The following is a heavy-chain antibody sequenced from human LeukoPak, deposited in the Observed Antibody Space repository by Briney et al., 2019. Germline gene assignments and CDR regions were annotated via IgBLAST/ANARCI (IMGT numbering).Heavy chain of an antibody. V-gene: IGHV3-30-3*01. CDR1: GFTFSNYA. D-gene: IGHD3-10*01. Sequence: PGGSLRLSCAASGFTFSNYAIHWVRQAPGKGLEWVAVISYDGSYKSYADSVKGRFTISRDNSKNTLYLQMNSLRAEDTAVYYCAKGPGQDRYGSGSYTLDYWGQGTLVTVSS. CDR2: ISYDGSYK. J-gene: IGHJ4*02. CDR3: AKGPGQDRYGSGSYTLDY.